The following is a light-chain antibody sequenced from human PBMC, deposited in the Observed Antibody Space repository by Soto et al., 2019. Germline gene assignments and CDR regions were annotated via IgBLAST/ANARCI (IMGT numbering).Light chain of an antibody. CDR3: QQLNSLPIT. V-gene: IGKV1-9*01. CDR2: VAS. Sequence: DIEMTVSPSCMCGSVGSRLTITWLASQGIRSYLAWYQQKVGKAPKLLIYVASILQSGVPSRFSGSGSGTDFTLTISSLQPEDSATYYCQQLNSLPITFGQGTRLEI. CDR1: QGIRSY. J-gene: IGKJ5*01.